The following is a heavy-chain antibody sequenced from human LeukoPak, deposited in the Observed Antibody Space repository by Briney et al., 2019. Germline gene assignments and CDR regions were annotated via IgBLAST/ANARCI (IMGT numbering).Heavy chain of an antibody. CDR2: ISGSSNFI. J-gene: IGHJ6*04. Sequence: PGGSLRLSCAASGFTFSSYTMNWVRQAPGKGLEWVSFISGSSNFINYAGSVKGRFTISRDNAKNSLYLQMNSLRAEDTAVYYCARGRDTGEYYQYDMDVWGKGTTVTVSS. CDR1: GFTFSSYT. D-gene: IGHD2/OR15-2a*01. CDR3: ARGRDTGEYYQYDMDV. V-gene: IGHV3-21*06.